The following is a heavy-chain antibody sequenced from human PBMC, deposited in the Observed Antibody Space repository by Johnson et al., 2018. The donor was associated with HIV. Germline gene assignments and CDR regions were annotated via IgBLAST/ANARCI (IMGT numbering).Heavy chain of an antibody. CDR1: GFTFSSYP. J-gene: IGHJ3*02. CDR3: AKPPSMGADGFAI. Sequence: VQLVESGGGVVQPGRSLRLSCAASGFTFSSYPMYWVRQAPGKGLEWVAVISYDGSNRYYADSVKGRFTISRDNSKNTLYLQMNSLRADDTAIYYCAKPPSMGADGFAIWGHGTMVTVSS. CDR2: ISYDGSNR. V-gene: IGHV3-30*04. D-gene: IGHD3-16*01.